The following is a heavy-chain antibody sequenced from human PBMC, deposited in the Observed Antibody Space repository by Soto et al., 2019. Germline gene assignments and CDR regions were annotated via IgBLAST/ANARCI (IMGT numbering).Heavy chain of an antibody. CDR3: ARVNYDILTGYHYFDY. D-gene: IGHD3-9*01. CDR2: IGTAGDT. Sequence: PGGSLRLSCAASGFTFSSYDMHWVRQATGKGLEWVSAIGTAGDTYYPGSVKGRFTISRENAKNSLYLQMNSLRAEDTAVYYCARVNYDILTGYHYFDYWGQGTLVTVSS. J-gene: IGHJ4*02. V-gene: IGHV3-13*01. CDR1: GFTFSSYD.